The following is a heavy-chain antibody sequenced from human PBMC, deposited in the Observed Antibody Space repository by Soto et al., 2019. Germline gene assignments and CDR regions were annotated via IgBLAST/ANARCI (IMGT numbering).Heavy chain of an antibody. CDR1: DGSLSPNY. CDR2: IYYAGTT. CDR3: ARLGRCYQALDS. Sequence: QVQLQESGPGLVKPSETLSLSCTVSDGSLSPNYWSWIRQPPGKGLEWIGYIYYAGTTTYNPSLKRRVAISLAKPTTGVSLKLTSVTAADTAVYYCARLGRCYQALDSWGPGTLVTVSS. J-gene: IGHJ4*02. D-gene: IGHD2-2*01. V-gene: IGHV4-59*08.